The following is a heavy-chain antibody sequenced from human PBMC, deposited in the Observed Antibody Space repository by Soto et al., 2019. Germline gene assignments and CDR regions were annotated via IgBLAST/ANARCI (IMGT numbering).Heavy chain of an antibody. J-gene: IGHJ6*02. D-gene: IGHD5-18*01. CDR1: GYTLTELS. V-gene: IGHV1-24*01. Sequence: QVQLVQSGAEVKKPGASVKVSCKVSGYTLTELSMHWVRQAPGKGLEWMGGFDPEDGETIYAQKLQGRVTMTEDKSTDTAYMELSSLRSEDTAVYYCATATLQLLFKHPVEYYYYYYGMDVWGQGTTVTVSS. CDR2: FDPEDGET. CDR3: ATATLQLLFKHPVEYYYYYYGMDV.